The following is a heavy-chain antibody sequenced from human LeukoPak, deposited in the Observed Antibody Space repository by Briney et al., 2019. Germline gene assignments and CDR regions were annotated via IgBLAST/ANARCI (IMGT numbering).Heavy chain of an antibody. D-gene: IGHD6-19*01. CDR3: AKDTVSWYSSGDAIDY. J-gene: IGHJ4*02. CDR2: ISYDGSNK. V-gene: IGHV3-30*18. Sequence: PGGSLRLSCGAPGFSFSDYGMHWVRQAPGKGLEWVAVISYDGSNKYYADSVKGRFTISRDNSKNTLYLQMNSLRAEDTAVYYCAKDTVSWYSSGDAIDYWGQGTLVTVSS. CDR1: GFSFSDYG.